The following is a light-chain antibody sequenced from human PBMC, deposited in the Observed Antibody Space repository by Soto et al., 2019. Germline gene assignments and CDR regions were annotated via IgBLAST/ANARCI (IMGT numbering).Light chain of an antibody. J-gene: IGKJ1*01. CDR3: LQYASAPRT. V-gene: IGKV3D-11*02. Sequence: EIVLTQSPATLSLYPGERATLSCRASQSVGSYFAWYQQKPGQTPRLLIYDTSYRATGIPARFSGSAPRTDFTLVISKVEPEDFAVYFCLQYASAPRTFGQWTKVDIK. CDR1: QSVGSY. CDR2: DTS.